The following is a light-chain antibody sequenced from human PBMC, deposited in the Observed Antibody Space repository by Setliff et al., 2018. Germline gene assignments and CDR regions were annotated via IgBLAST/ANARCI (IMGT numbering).Light chain of an antibody. CDR1: SSNIGNDY. CDR2: DNY. V-gene: IGLV1-51*01. CDR3: ATWDIDPSAVV. J-gene: IGLJ2*01. Sequence: QSALAQPPSVSAAPGQKVTISCSGGSSNIGNDYVSWYQHLPGTAPKLLIYDNYKRPSGIPDRFSGSKSGTSATLAITGLQTGDEADYYCATWDIDPSAVVFGGGTKVTVL.